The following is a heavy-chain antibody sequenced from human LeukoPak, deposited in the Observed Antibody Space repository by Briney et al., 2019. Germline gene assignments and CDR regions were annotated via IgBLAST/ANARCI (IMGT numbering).Heavy chain of an antibody. D-gene: IGHD4-17*01. CDR2: IIPIFGIA. CDR3: ARDYSRYGDYVSFDY. Sequence: SVKVSCKASGGTFISYAISWVRQAPGQGLEWMGRIIPIFGIANYAQKFQGRVTITADKSTSTAYMELSSLRSEDTAVYYCARDYSRYGDYVSFDYWGQGTLVTVSS. V-gene: IGHV1-69*04. J-gene: IGHJ4*02. CDR1: GGTFISYA.